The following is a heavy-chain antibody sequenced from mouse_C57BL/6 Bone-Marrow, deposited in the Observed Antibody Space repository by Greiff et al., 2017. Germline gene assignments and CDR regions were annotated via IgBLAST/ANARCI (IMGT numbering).Heavy chain of an antibody. CDR2: IDPSDSYT. J-gene: IGHJ3*01. V-gene: IGHV1-59*01. CDR3: LIWFAY. CDR1: GYTFTSYW. Sequence: QVQLQQPGAELVRPGTSVKLSCKASGYTFTSYWMLWVKQRPGQGLEWIGVIDPSDSYTNYNQKFKGKATLTVDTSSSTAYMQLSSLTSEDSAVYYCLIWFAYWGQGTLVTVSA.